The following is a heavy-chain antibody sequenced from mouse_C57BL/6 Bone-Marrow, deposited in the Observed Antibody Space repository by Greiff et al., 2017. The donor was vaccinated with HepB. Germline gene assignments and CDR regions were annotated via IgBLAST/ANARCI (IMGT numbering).Heavy chain of an antibody. D-gene: IGHD2-5*01. V-gene: IGHV7-1*01. CDR2: SRNKANDYTT. CDR3: ARDAGSNYVDYAMDY. Sequence: EVQVVDSGGGLVQSGRSLRLSCATSGFTFSDFYMEWVRQAPGKGLEWIAASRNKANDYTTEYSASVKGRFIVSRDTSQSILYLQMNALRAEDTAIYYCARDAGSNYVDYAMDYWGQGTSVTVSS. J-gene: IGHJ4*01. CDR1: GFTFSDFY.